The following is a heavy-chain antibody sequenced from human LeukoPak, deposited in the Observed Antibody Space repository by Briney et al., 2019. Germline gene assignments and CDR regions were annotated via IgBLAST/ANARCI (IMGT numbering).Heavy chain of an antibody. CDR1: GFTFSNYG. Sequence: PGGSLRLSCAASGFTFSNYGMHWVRQAPGKGLEWVSTISGSGVSTYYADSVKGRFTISRDNSKNTLYLQMNSLRAEDTAVYYCARDAPGVAALDYWGQGTLVTVSS. D-gene: IGHD6-13*01. CDR2: ISGSGVST. J-gene: IGHJ4*02. CDR3: ARDAPGVAALDY. V-gene: IGHV3-23*01.